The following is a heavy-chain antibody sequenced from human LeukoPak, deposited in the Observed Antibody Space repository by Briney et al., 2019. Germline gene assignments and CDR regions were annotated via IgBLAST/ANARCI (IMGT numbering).Heavy chain of an antibody. CDR2: ISYDGSNK. D-gene: IGHD3-22*01. V-gene: IGHV3-30*04. Sequence: GGSLRLSCAASGFTFSSYAMHWVRQAPGKGLEWVAVISYDGSNKYYADSVKGRFTISRVNSKNTLYLQMNSLRAEDTAVYYCNSARYYYDALVSKWGQGTLVTVSS. J-gene: IGHJ4*02. CDR1: GFTFSSYA. CDR3: NSARYYYDALVSK.